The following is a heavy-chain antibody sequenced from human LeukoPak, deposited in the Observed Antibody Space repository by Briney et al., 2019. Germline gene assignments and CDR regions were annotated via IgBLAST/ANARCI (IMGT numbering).Heavy chain of an antibody. Sequence: RGESLKIPFKGSGYSFTSYWIGWVRQMPGKGLEWMGIIYPGDSDTRYSPSFQGQVTISADKSIRTGYLQWASLKASDTAMYYCAKSQRGDALDIWGQGTMVTVSS. D-gene: IGHD2-2*01. CDR1: GYSFTSYW. CDR2: IYPGDSDT. CDR3: AKSQRGDALDI. V-gene: IGHV5-51*01. J-gene: IGHJ3*02.